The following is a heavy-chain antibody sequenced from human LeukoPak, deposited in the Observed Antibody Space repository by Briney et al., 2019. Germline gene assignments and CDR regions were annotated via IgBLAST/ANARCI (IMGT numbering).Heavy chain of an antibody. CDR1: GGSFSGYY. V-gene: IGHV4-59*01. D-gene: IGHD3-10*01. J-gene: IGHJ5*02. CDR2: IYYSGST. Sequence: SETLSLTCAVYGGSFSGYYWSWIRQPPGKGLEWIGYIYYSGSTNYNPSLKSRVTISVDTSKNQFSLKLSSVTAADTAVYYCARVLYYYGSGSLRFDPWGQGTLVTVSS. CDR3: ARVLYYYGSGSLRFDP.